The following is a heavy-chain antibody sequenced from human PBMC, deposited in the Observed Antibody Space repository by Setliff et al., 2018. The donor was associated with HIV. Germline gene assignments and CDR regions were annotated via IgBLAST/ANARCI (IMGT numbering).Heavy chain of an antibody. CDR3: ARSTPSVGYISEH. D-gene: IGHD5-12*01. V-gene: IGHV4-59*11. CDR2: IYYSGST. J-gene: IGHJ4*02. Sequence: PSETLSLTCTVSGGSISSHYWSWIRQPPGKGLEWIGSIYYSGSTNYNPSLKSRVTISVDTSKNQFSLKLNSVTAADAAVYYCARSTPSVGYISEHWGQGTLVTVSS. CDR1: GGSISSHY.